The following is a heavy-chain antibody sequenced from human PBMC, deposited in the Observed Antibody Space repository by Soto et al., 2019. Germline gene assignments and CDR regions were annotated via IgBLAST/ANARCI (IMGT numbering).Heavy chain of an antibody. V-gene: IGHV3-21*01. D-gene: IGHD4-17*01. CDR2: ISSSSNYI. CDR1: GFTFSTYT. J-gene: IGHJ4*02. CDR3: ARGYGELDY. Sequence: EVQLVESGGGLVKPGGSLRLSCAASGFTFSTYTMNWVRQAPGKGLEWVSSISSSSNYIYYADSVKGRFTISRDNAKNSLYLQMNSLRAEDMAVYYCARGYGELDYWDQGTLDTVSS.